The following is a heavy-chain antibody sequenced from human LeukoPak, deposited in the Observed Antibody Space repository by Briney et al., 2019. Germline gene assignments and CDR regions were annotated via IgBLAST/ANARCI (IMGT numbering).Heavy chain of an antibody. J-gene: IGHJ4*02. CDR1: GFTFSTYS. CDR3: ARDPNDDSLGEFDY. V-gene: IGHV3-48*02. CDR2: ISTSSSTK. D-gene: IGHD3-16*01. Sequence: PGGSLRLSCAASGFTFSTYSMNWVRQAPGKGLEWVSYISTSSSTKYYADSVKGRFTISRDNAKNSLYLQMNSLRDEDTAVYYCARDPNDDSLGEFDYWGQGTLVTVSS.